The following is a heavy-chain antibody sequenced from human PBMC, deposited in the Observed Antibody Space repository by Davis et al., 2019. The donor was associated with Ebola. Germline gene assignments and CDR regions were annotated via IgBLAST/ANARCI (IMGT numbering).Heavy chain of an antibody. D-gene: IGHD1-26*01. CDR3: ANWVLVGPTT. Sequence: GESLKISCAASGFPFSSYGMHWVRQAPGKGLEWVSAISGSGGSTYYADSVKGRFTISRDNSKNTLYLQMNSLRAEDTAVYYCANWVLVGPTTWGQGTPVTVSS. J-gene: IGHJ5*02. CDR1: GFPFSSYG. V-gene: IGHV3-23*01. CDR2: ISGSGGST.